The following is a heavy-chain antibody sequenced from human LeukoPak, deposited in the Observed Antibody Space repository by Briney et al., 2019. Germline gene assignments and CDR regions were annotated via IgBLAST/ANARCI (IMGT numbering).Heavy chain of an antibody. Sequence: GGSLRLSCAASEFTFSSYAMSWVRQAPGKGLEWVSAISGSGGSTYYADSVKGRFTISRDNSKNTLYLQMNSLRAEDTAVYYCAREEWFTVTTFLPPYYYYGMDVWGQGTTVTVSS. CDR3: AREEWFTVTTFLPPYYYYGMDV. CDR2: ISGSGGST. CDR1: EFTFSSYA. V-gene: IGHV3-23*01. J-gene: IGHJ6*02. D-gene: IGHD4-4*01.